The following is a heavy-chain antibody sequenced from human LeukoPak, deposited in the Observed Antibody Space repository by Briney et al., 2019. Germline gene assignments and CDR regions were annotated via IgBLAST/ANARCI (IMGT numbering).Heavy chain of an antibody. CDR1: GFTFSDYY. CDR3: ARAFGRGYSYGVNDY. J-gene: IGHJ4*02. D-gene: IGHD5-18*01. V-gene: IGHV3-11*04. CDR2: ISSSGSTI. Sequence: GGSLRLSCAASGFTFSDYYMSWVRQAPGKGLEWVSYISSSGSTIYYADSVKGRFTISRDNAKNSLYLQMNSLRAEDTAVYYCARAFGRGYSYGVNDYWGQGTLVTVSS.